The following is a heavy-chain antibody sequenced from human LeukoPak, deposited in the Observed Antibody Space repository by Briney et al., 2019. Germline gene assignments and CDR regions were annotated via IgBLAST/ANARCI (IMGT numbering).Heavy chain of an antibody. J-gene: IGHJ3*02. CDR3: ARRSGSQSPGWAFDI. V-gene: IGHV5-51*01. CDR1: GYSFTSYW. Sequence: GESLKISCKAFGYSFTSYWIGWVRQMPGKGLEWMGIIYPGDSDTRYSPSFQGQVTISADQSITTAHLQWSSLKASDTAMYYCARRSGSQSPGWAFDIWGQGTMVTVSS. D-gene: IGHD2-15*01. CDR2: IYPGDSDT.